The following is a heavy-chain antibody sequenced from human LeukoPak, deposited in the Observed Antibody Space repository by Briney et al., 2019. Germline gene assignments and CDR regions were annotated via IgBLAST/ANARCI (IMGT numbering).Heavy chain of an antibody. CDR2: ISGSGGST. J-gene: IGHJ6*03. D-gene: IGHD3-22*01. V-gene: IGHV3-23*01. Sequence: GGSLRLSCAASGFTFSSYGMSWVRQAPGKGLEWVSAISGSGGSTYYADSVKGRFTISRDNSKNTLYLQMNSLRAQDTAVYYCARDSKTGLYYRGYHYMDVWGKGTTVTVSS. CDR3: ARDSKTGLYYRGYHYMDV. CDR1: GFTFSSYG.